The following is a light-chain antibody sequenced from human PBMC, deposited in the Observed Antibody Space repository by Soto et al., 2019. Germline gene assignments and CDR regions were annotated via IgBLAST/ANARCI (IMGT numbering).Light chain of an antibody. Sequence: QLVLTQSPSASASLGASVKLTRTLSSGHSSYAIAWHQQQPEKGPRYLMKLNSDGTHSKGDGIPDRFSGSSSGAERYLTISRLQSEDEADYYCQTWGTGIYVFGGGTQLTVL. CDR2: LNSDGTH. CDR1: SGHSSYA. J-gene: IGLJ7*01. V-gene: IGLV4-69*01. CDR3: QTWGTGIYV.